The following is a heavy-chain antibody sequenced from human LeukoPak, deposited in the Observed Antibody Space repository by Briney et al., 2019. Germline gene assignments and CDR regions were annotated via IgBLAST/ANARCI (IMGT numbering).Heavy chain of an antibody. CDR1: GDSISNGGYY. CDR3: ARDRYDSYPMDV. D-gene: IGHD3-3*01. V-gene: IGHV4-31*03. J-gene: IGHJ6*02. Sequence: PSETLSLTCTVSGDSISNGGYYWSWIRQHPGKGLEWIGYIYYSGSTYYSPSLKSRATISVDTSKNQFSLNLSSVTAADTAVYYCARDRYDSYPMDVWGQGTTVSVSS. CDR2: IYYSGST.